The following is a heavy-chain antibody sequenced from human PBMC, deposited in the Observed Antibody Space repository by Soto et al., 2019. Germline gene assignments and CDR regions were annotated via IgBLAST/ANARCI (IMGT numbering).Heavy chain of an antibody. Sequence: EVQLVESGGGLVQPGGSLSLSCAASGFAFNRYSVNWVRQAPGKGLEWVSYISSGSSIIYYADSVKGRFTISRDDAKNSLYLQMNSLIDEDTAVYYCARGVSCYHVDYGMDVWGQGTTVTVSS. CDR2: ISSGSSII. CDR3: ARGVSCYHVDYGMDV. V-gene: IGHV3-48*02. J-gene: IGHJ6*02. D-gene: IGHD2-15*01. CDR1: GFAFNRYS.